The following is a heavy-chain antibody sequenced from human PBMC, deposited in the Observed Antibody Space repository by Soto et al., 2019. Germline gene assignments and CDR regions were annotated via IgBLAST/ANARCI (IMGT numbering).Heavy chain of an antibody. V-gene: IGHV1-69*13. CDR1: GGTFSSHA. J-gene: IGHJ6*02. D-gene: IGHD2-8*01. Sequence: SVKVSCKASGGTFSSHAISWVRQAPGQGLEWMGGIIPFFKATNSAQKFQGRVTITADDSTSTAYMDLYSLRSEDTAVYYCARDAPLNDDDGTFSYYAMGVCGQGTTVTVSS. CDR2: IIPFFKAT. CDR3: ARDAPLNDDDGTFSYYAMGV.